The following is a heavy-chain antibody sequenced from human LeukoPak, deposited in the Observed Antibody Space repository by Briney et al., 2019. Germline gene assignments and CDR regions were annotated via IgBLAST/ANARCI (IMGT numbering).Heavy chain of an antibody. CDR1: GYTFTSYG. Sequence: GASVKVSCKASGYTFTSYGISWVRQAPGQGLEWMGWISAYNGNTNYAQKLQGRVTMTTDTSTSTGYMELRNLRSDDTAVYYCARGDGYCSGGSCMIFDYWGQGTLVTVSS. V-gene: IGHV1-18*01. J-gene: IGHJ4*02. D-gene: IGHD2-15*01. CDR3: ARGDGYCSGGSCMIFDY. CDR2: ISAYNGNT.